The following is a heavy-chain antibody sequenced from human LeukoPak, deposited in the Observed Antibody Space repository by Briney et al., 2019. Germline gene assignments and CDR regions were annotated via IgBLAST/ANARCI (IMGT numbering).Heavy chain of an antibody. CDR2: INPNSGGT. CDR1: GYTFTGYY. D-gene: IGHD6-13*01. Sequence: ASVKVSCTASGYTFTGYYMHWVRQAPGQGLEWMGWINPNSGGTNYAQKFQGRVTMTRDTSISTDYMELSRLRSDDTAVYYCARDRSSRWADWFDPWGQGTLVTVSS. CDR3: ARDRSSRWADWFDP. V-gene: IGHV1-2*02. J-gene: IGHJ5*02.